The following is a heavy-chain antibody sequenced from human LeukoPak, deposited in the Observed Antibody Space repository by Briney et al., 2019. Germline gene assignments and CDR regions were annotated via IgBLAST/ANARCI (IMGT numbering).Heavy chain of an antibody. CDR1: GGSFSGYY. CDR2: INHSGST. Sequence: SETLSLTCAVYGGSFSGYYWSWIRQPPGKGLEWIGEINHSGSTNYNPSLKSRVTISVDTSKNQFSLKLNSVTAADTAVYYCARVLMVVAATDAFGIWGQGTTVTVSS. J-gene: IGHJ3*02. V-gene: IGHV4-34*01. CDR3: ARVLMVVAATDAFGI. D-gene: IGHD2-15*01.